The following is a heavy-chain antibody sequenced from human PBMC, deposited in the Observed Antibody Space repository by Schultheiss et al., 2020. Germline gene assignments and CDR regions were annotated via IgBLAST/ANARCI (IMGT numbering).Heavy chain of an antibody. CDR3: ARDPTPAYCGGDCFDRGALYGMDV. Sequence: GGSLRLSCAASGFTFSSYAMSWVRQAPGKGLEWVAAISGGGVTTYYADSVKGRFTISRDNSKNTLYLQMNSLRAEDTAVYYCARDPTPAYCGGDCFDRGALYGMDVWGQGTTVTVSS. CDR1: GFTFSSYA. D-gene: IGHD2-21*01. CDR2: ISGGGVTT. V-gene: IGHV3-23*01. J-gene: IGHJ6*02.